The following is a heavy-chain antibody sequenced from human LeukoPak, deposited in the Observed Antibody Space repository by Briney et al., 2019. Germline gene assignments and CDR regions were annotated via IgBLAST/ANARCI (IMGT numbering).Heavy chain of an antibody. V-gene: IGHV3-23*01. J-gene: IGHJ4*02. CDR1: GFTFSSYA. D-gene: IGHD6-6*01. Sequence: PGGSLRLSCAASGFTFSSYAMSWVRQAPGKGLEWVSAISGSGGSTYYADSVKGRFTISTDNSKNTLYLQMNSLRAEGTAVYYCARSRSIIAARLPDYWGQGTLVTVSS. CDR3: ARSRSIIAARLPDY. CDR2: ISGSGGST.